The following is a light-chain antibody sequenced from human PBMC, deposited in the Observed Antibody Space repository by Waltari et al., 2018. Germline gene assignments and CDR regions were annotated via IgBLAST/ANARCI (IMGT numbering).Light chain of an antibody. Sequence: EIVLTQSPATLSLSPGERATLSCRASQSVRNYFAWYQRKPGQAPRLLIYDASNRATGIPARFSGSGSGTDFTLTISNLEPEDFAVYYCQQRSNWPLTFGGGTKVEIK. CDR3: QQRSNWPLT. J-gene: IGKJ4*01. CDR1: QSVRNY. V-gene: IGKV3-11*01. CDR2: DAS.